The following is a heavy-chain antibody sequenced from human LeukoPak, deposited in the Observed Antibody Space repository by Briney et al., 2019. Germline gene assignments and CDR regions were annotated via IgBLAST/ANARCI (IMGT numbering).Heavy chain of an antibody. V-gene: IGHV1-2*02. CDR1: GYTFTSYD. CDR3: ARSAVAGTWSYYYYGMDV. D-gene: IGHD6-19*01. J-gene: IGHJ6*02. Sequence: GASVKVSCKASGYTFTSYDINWVRQATGQGLEWMGWINPNSGGTNYAQKFQGRVTMTRDPSISTAYMGLSRLRSDDTAVYYCARSAVAGTWSYYYYGMDVWGQGTTVTVSS. CDR2: INPNSGGT.